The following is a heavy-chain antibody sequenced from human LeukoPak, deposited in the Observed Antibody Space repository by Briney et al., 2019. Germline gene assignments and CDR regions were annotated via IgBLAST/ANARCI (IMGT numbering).Heavy chain of an antibody. J-gene: IGHJ3*02. CDR2: IWFDGIRK. CDR1: GFTFSNYG. Sequence: PGRSLRLSCAASGFTFSNYGMHWVRQVPGKGLEWVAAIWFDGIRKYYADSVKGRLTISRDNSKNTLYLQMNSLRAEDTAVYYCAGDLEDSSPFGAFDMWGQGTMVTVSS. V-gene: IGHV3-33*01. D-gene: IGHD3-22*01. CDR3: AGDLEDSSPFGAFDM.